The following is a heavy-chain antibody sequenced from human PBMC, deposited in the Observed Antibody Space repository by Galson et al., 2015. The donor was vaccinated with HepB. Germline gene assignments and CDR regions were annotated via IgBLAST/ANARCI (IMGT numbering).Heavy chain of an antibody. CDR1: GFSFSNYD. D-gene: IGHD2-2*01. CDR2: ISYDGVNK. Sequence: SLRLSCAASGFSFSNYDMHWVRQAPGKGLEWVAVISYDGVNKYYADSVKGRFTISRDNSKNTLYLQMNSPRAEDTAVYYCARHKVPDIVLVPAGIGVWGKGTTVTVSS. CDR3: ARHKVPDIVLVPAGIGV. V-gene: IGHV3-30-3*01. J-gene: IGHJ6*04.